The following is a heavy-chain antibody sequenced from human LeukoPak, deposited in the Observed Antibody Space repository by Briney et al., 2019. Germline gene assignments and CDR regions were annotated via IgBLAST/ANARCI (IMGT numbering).Heavy chain of an antibody. D-gene: IGHD1-1*01. CDR1: GGTFSSYA. J-gene: IGHJ5*02. CDR2: IIPIFGTA. V-gene: IGHV1-69*01. Sequence: ASVKVSCKASGGTFSSYAISWVRQAPGQGLEWMGGIIPIFGTANYAQKFQGGVTITADESTSTAYMELSSLRSEDTAVYYCARARVYNWNDEGWFDPWGQGTLVTVSS. CDR3: ARARVYNWNDEGWFDP.